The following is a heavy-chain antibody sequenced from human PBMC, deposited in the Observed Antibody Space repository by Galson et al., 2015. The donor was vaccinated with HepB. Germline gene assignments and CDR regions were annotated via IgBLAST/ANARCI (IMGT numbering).Heavy chain of an antibody. Sequence: SLRLSCAASGFTFSSYGMHWVRQAPGKGLEWVAVISYDGSNKYYADSVKGRFTISRDNSKSTLYLQMNSLRAEDTAVYYCAPGYSGSYFVYWGQGTLVTVSS. D-gene: IGHD1-26*01. CDR1: GFTFSSYG. CDR3: APGYSGSYFVY. CDR2: ISYDGSNK. J-gene: IGHJ4*02. V-gene: IGHV3-30*03.